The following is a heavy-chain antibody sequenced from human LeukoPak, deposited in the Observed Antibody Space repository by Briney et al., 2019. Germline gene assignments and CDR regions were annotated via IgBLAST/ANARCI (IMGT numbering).Heavy chain of an antibody. D-gene: IGHD3-3*01. J-gene: IGHJ4*02. CDR2: ISYDGSNK. CDR3: ARRSGWSGYYLDY. CDR1: GFTFSSYA. V-gene: IGHV3-30-3*01. Sequence: GGSLRLSCAASGFTFSSYAMHWVRQAPGKGLEWVALISYDGSNKYYANSVKGRFTISRDNSKNTLYLQMNSLRAEDTAVYYCARRSGWSGYYLDYWGQGTLVTVSS.